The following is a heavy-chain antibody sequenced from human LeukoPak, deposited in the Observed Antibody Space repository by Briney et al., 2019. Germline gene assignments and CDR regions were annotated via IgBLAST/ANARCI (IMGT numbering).Heavy chain of an antibody. D-gene: IGHD3-9*01. CDR2: INREGSST. CDR3: ARGAYFDWLLSYLDY. CDR1: GFTFSSYW. V-gene: IGHV3-74*01. Sequence: GGSLRLSCAASGFTFSSYWMHWVRQAPGKGLVWVSRINREGSSTNYADSVKGRFTISRHNAKNTLYLQMNSLRAEDTAVYYCARGAYFDWLLSYLDYWGQGTLVTVPS. J-gene: IGHJ4*02.